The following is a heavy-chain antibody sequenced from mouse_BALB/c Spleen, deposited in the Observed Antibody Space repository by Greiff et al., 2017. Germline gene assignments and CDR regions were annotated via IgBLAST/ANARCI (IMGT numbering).Heavy chain of an antibody. J-gene: IGHJ4*01. V-gene: IGHV5-12-2*01. CDR2: ISNGGGST. D-gene: IGHD1-1*01. Sequence: EVKLMESGGGLVQPGGSLKLSCAASGFTFSSYTMSWVRQTPEKRLEWVAYISNGGGSTYYPDTVKGRFTISRDNAKNTLYLQMSSLKSEDTAMYYCARRYYGSSYDYAMDYWGQGTSVTVSS. CDR1: GFTFSSYT. CDR3: ARRYYGSSYDYAMDY.